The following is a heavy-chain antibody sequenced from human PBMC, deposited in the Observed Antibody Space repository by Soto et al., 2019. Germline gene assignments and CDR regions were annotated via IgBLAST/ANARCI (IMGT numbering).Heavy chain of an antibody. CDR3: VKTRGYSGYDFRSNYYGMDV. V-gene: IGHV3-64D*08. J-gene: IGHJ6*02. CDR1: GFTFSSYA. CDR2: ISSNGGST. D-gene: IGHD5-12*01. Sequence: GGSLRLSCSASGFTFSSYAMHWVRQAPGKGLEYVSAISSNGGSTYYADSVKGRFTISRDNSKNTLYLQMSSLRAEDTAVYYCVKTRGYSGYDFRSNYYGMDVWGQGTTVTVSS.